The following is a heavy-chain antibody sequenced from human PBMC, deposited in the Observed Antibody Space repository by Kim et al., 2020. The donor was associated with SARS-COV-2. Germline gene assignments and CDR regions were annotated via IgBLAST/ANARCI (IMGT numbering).Heavy chain of an antibody. Sequence: ASVKVSCKVSGYTLTELSMHWVRQAPGKGLEWMGGFDPEDGETIYAQKFQGRVTMTEDTSTDTAYMELSSLRSEDTAVYYCATDKRTRYCSGGSCYLVDYYYYGMDVWGEGTTVTVSS. CDR2: FDPEDGET. CDR1: GYTLTELS. J-gene: IGHJ6*04. D-gene: IGHD2-15*01. V-gene: IGHV1-24*01. CDR3: ATDKRTRYCSGGSCYLVDYYYYGMDV.